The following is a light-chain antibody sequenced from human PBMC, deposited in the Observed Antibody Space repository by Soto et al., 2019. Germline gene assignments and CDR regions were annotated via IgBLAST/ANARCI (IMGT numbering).Light chain of an antibody. Sequence: EIVLTQSPGTLSLSPGERATLSCRASQSVSSSYLAWYQQKPGQAPRLLIYGASSRATGIPDRFSGSGSGTDFTLTISRLEPVDFAVYYCQQYGSSTTCGQGTRLEIK. CDR3: QQYGSSTT. CDR2: GAS. CDR1: QSVSSSY. V-gene: IGKV3-20*01. J-gene: IGKJ5*01.